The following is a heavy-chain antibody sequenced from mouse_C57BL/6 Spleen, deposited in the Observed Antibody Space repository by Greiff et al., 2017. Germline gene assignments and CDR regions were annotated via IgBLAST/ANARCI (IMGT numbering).Heavy chain of an antibody. CDR1: GFTFSSYG. Sequence: DVHLVESGGDLVKPGGSLKLSCAASGFTFSSYGMSWVRQTPDKRLEWVATISSGGSYTYYPDSVKGRFTISRDNAKNTLYLQMSSLKSEDTAMYYCARRGTTDYFDYWGQGTTLTVSS. CDR2: ISSGGSYT. V-gene: IGHV5-6*01. D-gene: IGHD1-1*01. CDR3: ARRGTTDYFDY. J-gene: IGHJ2*01.